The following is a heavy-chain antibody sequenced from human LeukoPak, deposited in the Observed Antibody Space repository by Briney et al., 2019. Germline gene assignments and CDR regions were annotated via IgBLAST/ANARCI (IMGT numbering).Heavy chain of an antibody. D-gene: IGHD1-20*01. CDR1: GFTFSSYR. V-gene: IGHV3-21*01. CDR3: ARDLTGNEDY. CDR2: ISYSNNYI. Sequence: PGGSLRLSCAASGFTFSSYRMNWVRQAPGKGLEWVSSISYSNNYIYLADSVKGRFTLSRDNTKNSLYLQMNSLRAEDTAVYYCARDLTGNEDYWGQETLVTVSS. J-gene: IGHJ4*02.